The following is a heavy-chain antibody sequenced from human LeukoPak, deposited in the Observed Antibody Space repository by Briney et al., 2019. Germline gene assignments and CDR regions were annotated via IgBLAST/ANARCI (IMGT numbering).Heavy chain of an antibody. CDR3: ARVGAAAGDSY. V-gene: IGHV1-8*01. Sequence: GASVKVSCKASGYTFTSYDINWVRQATGQGLEWMGWMNPNSGNTGYAQKFQGRVTITADKSTSTAYMELSSLRSEDTAVYYCARVGAAAGDSYWGQGTLVTVSS. J-gene: IGHJ4*02. D-gene: IGHD6-13*01. CDR2: MNPNSGNT. CDR1: GYTFTSYD.